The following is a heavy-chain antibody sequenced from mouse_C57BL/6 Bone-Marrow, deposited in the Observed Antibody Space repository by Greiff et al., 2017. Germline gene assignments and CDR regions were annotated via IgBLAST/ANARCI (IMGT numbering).Heavy chain of an antibody. CDR2: IYPGDGDT. J-gene: IGHJ4*01. Sequence: QVQLKESGPELVKPGASVKISCKASGYAFSSSWMNWVKQRPGKGLEWIGRIYPGDGDTNYNGKFKGKATLTADKSSSTAYMQLSSLTSEDSAVYFCARSLRQPWAMDYWGQGTSVTVSS. D-gene: IGHD3-2*01. V-gene: IGHV1-82*01. CDR1: GYAFSSSW. CDR3: ARSLRQPWAMDY.